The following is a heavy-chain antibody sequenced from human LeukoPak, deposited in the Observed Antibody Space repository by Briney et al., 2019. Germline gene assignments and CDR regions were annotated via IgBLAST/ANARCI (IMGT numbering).Heavy chain of an antibody. CDR2: IETDGDEK. V-gene: IGHV3-7*01. CDR1: GFTFSDYW. CDR3: ARDIPSGFYTPDY. Sequence: GALRLSCAASGFTFSDYWMSWVRQAPGMRLEWVANIETDGDEKNYVDSVKGRFTISRDNARNSLYLQMSSLRVEDTAVYYCARDIPSGFYTPDYWGQGTLVTVSS. J-gene: IGHJ4*02. D-gene: IGHD5-12*01.